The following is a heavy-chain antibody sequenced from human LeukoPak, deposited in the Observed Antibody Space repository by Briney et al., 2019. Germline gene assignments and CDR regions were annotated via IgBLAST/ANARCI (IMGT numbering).Heavy chain of an antibody. CDR3: ARRHYFDY. CDR2: INPASGTA. V-gene: IGHV1-46*01. J-gene: IGHJ4*02. Sequence: ASVTVSCKSSGSTFTTYFFHWVRKAPGQGLEWVGMINPASGTATYAQKFRGRVAMTADTSTSTVYMELSSLISEDTAIYYCARRHYFDYWGQGTLITVSS. CDR1: GSTFTTYF.